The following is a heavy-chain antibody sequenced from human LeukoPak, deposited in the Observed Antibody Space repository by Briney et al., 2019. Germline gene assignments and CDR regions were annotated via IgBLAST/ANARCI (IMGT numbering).Heavy chain of an antibody. CDR2: ISSNGGST. CDR3: AKDPYAIDAFDI. D-gene: IGHD2-2*02. CDR1: GFTFSSYG. J-gene: IGHJ3*02. Sequence: GGSLRLSCAAPGFTFSSYGMHWVRQAPGKGLEYVSTISSNGGSTFYANSVKGRFTISRDNSKNTLYLQMNSLRAEDTAVYYCAKDPYAIDAFDIWGQGTMVTVSS. V-gene: IGHV3-64*01.